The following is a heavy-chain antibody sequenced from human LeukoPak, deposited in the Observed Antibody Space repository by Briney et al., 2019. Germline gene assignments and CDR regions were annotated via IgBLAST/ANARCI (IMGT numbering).Heavy chain of an antibody. V-gene: IGHV3-30-3*01. CDR1: GSTFSTYA. CDR2: ISYDGSSK. Sequence: GRSLRLSCAASGSTFSTYAIHWVRQAPGKGLEWVAVISYDGSSKFYADSVKGRFTISRDNSKNSVNLQMNSLRAEDTAVYYCASPYSETYSYFDYWGQGTLVTVSS. CDR3: ASPYSETYSYFDY. J-gene: IGHJ4*02. D-gene: IGHD1-26*01.